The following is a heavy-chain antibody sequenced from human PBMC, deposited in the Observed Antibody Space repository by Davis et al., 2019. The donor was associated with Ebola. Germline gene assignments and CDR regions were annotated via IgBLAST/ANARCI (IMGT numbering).Heavy chain of an antibody. CDR1: GFSLSEST. CDR2: IRSKPKGYAT. CDR3: TRAITYCSGGSCYSGYFDY. Sequence: GESLKISCAASGFSLSESTIHWVRQASGKGLEWVGRIRSKPKGYATAYAASVKGRFTISRDDSENTSYLQMNSLKIEDTAVYYCTRAITYCSGGSCYSGYFDYWGQGTLVTVSS. J-gene: IGHJ4*02. D-gene: IGHD2-15*01. V-gene: IGHV3-73*01.